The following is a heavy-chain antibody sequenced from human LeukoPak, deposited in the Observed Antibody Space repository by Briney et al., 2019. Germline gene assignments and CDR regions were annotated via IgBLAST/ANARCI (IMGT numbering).Heavy chain of an antibody. Sequence: SETLSLTCAVYGGSFSDNYWNWIRQPPRKGLEWIGNIYYRGSSYYNPSLKSRVTMSVDTSKNEFSLKLSSVTAADTAVYYCARQSAGMDVWGKGTTVTISS. CDR2: IYYRGSS. V-gene: IGHV4-59*04. CDR3: ARQSAGMDV. CDR1: GGSFSDNY. J-gene: IGHJ6*03.